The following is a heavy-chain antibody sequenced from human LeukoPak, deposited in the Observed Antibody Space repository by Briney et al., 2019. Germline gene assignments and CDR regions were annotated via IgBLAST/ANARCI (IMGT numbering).Heavy chain of an antibody. J-gene: IGHJ4*02. CDR1: GLTFSSYE. V-gene: IGHV3-48*03. Sequence: PGGSLRLSCAASGLTFSSYEMNWVRQAPGKGLGWVSYISSSGSTIYYADSVKGRFTISRDNAKNSLYLQMNSLRAEDTAVYYCASTARIAVAGFDYWGQGTLVTVSS. D-gene: IGHD6-19*01. CDR3: ASTARIAVAGFDY. CDR2: ISSSGSTI.